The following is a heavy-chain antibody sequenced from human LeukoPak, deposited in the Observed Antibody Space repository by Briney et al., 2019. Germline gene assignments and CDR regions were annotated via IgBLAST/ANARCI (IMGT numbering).Heavy chain of an antibody. CDR3: ARGASYYASGSFYP. Sequence: ASVTVSCKASGYSFTDNYIFWIRQAPGQGLDWMGWINPRSGSTEYAQEYEARVTMTKDTSSNTVYMDLSSLTSDDTAVYYCARGASYYASGSFYPWGQGTLVTVSS. CDR2: INPRSGST. CDR1: GYSFTDNY. V-gene: IGHV1-2*02. J-gene: IGHJ5*02. D-gene: IGHD3-10*01.